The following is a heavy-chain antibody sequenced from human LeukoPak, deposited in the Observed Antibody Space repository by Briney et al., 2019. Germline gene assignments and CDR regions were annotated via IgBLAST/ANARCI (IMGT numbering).Heavy chain of an antibody. CDR2: ERYDGSNE. Sequence: RGSLRISCAASGFTFISYPMSWVRQAPGKGPESVAFERYDGSNEYYADSMNGRFTVSRDNSKNTLYLQMNSLRAEDTAVYYCTKESLRCSITRCYTGGFDYWGQGTLVTVSS. J-gene: IGHJ4*02. V-gene: IGHV3-30*02. CDR1: GFTFISYP. D-gene: IGHD2-2*02. CDR3: TKESLRCSITRCYTGGFDY.